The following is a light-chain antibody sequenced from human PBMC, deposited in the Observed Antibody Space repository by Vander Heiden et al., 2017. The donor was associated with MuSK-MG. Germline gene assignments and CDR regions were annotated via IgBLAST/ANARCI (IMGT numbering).Light chain of an antibody. CDR2: WAS. J-gene: IGKJ2*01. V-gene: IGKV4-1*01. CDR3: QQYYSTPPYT. Sequence: DIVMTKSPNSLPCSLGERATINCKSSQSVLYSSNNKNYLAWYQQKPGQPPKLLIYWASTRESGVPDRFSGSGSGTDFTLTISSLQAEDVAVYYCQQYYSTPPYTFGQGTKLEIK. CDR1: QSVLYSSNNKNY.